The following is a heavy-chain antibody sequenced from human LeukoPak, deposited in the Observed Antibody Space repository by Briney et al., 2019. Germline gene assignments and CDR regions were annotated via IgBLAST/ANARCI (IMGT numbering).Heavy chain of an antibody. CDR3: ARSVVTLYWYFDL. J-gene: IGHJ2*01. D-gene: IGHD4-23*01. Sequence: SETLSLTCTVSGGSISGYYYNWIRQPPGKGLEWIGYIYYSGSTNYNPFLKSRVTISLDTSKNQFSLKLSSVTTADTAVYYCARSVVTLYWYFDLWGRGTLVTVSS. V-gene: IGHV4-59*01. CDR1: GGSISGYY. CDR2: IYYSGST.